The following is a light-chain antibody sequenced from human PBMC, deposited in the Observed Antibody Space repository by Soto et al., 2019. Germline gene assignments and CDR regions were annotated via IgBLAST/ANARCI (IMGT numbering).Light chain of an antibody. J-gene: IGKJ2*01. CDR3: QQTYSTPYT. Sequence: IHVTQSPSSLSASVGDRVTITCRASQRITTYLNWYQQKPGEAPKLLISTSGTLQRGVPSRFSGSGSGTDFTLTIISLQPADFATYFCQQTYSTPYTFGQGTTLEIK. CDR1: QRITTY. CDR2: TSG. V-gene: IGKV1-39*01.